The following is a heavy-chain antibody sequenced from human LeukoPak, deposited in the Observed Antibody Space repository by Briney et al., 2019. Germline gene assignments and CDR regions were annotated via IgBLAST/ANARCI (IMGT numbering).Heavy chain of an antibody. J-gene: IGHJ4*02. CDR3: ATFRRWELLQYFDY. D-gene: IGHD1-26*01. CDR1: GYTLTELS. V-gene: IGHV1-24*01. CDR2: FDPEDGET. Sequence: ASVKVSCKVSGYTLTELSMRWVRQAPGKGLEWMGGFDPEDGETIYAQKSQGRVTMTEDTSTDTAYMELSSLRSEDTAVYYCATFRRWELLQYFDYWGQGTLVTVSS.